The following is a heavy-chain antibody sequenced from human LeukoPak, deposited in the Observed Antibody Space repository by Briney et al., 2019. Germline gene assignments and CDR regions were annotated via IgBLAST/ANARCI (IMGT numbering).Heavy chain of an antibody. CDR2: INPSGGST. D-gene: IGHD3-22*01. CDR3: ARESAYYYDSSGEFDY. J-gene: IGHJ4*02. Sequence: ASVKVSCKASGYTFTSYYMHWVQQAPGQGLEWMGIINPSGGSTSYAQKFQGRVTMTRDTSTSTVYMELSSLRSEDTAVYYCARESAYYYDSSGEFDYWGQGTLVTVSS. V-gene: IGHV1-46*01. CDR1: GYTFTSYY.